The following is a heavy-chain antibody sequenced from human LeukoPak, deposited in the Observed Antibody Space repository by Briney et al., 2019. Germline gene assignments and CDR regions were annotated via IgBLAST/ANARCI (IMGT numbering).Heavy chain of an antibody. Sequence: GGSLRLSCIASGFTFSNYWMTWVRQAPGKGLEWVANIRHDGGDKYYVDSVKGRFTISRDNAKNSLYLQMNSLRAEGTALYYCAKDTPVAGLAHDAFDIWGQGTMVTVSS. CDR1: GFTFSNYW. CDR3: AKDTPVAGLAHDAFDI. V-gene: IGHV3-7*03. D-gene: IGHD6-19*01. CDR2: IRHDGGDK. J-gene: IGHJ3*02.